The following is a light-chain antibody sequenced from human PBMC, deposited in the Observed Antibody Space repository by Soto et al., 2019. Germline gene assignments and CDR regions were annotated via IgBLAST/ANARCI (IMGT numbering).Light chain of an antibody. V-gene: IGLV2-14*01. J-gene: IGLJ2*01. CDR1: SSDVGGYNY. CDR3: CSYTSSSTKV. CDR2: DVS. Sequence: QSALTQPVSVSGSPGQSITLSCTGTSSDVGGYNYVSWYQQHPGKAPKLIIYDVSYRPSGISNRFSGSKSGNTASLSISGLQAEDEADYYCCSYTSSSTKVFGGGTKLTVL.